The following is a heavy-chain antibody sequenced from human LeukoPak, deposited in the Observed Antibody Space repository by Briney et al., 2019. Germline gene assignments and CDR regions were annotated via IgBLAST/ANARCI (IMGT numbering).Heavy chain of an antibody. D-gene: IGHD5-18*01. CDR2: ISGYGGST. Sequence: GGSLRLSCAASGFTFDDYAMHWVRQAPGKGLEWVSLISGYGGSTYYADSVKGRFTISRDNSKTSLYLQMNSLRTEDTALYYCAKEGYSYGYYYYYYMDVWGKGTTVTVSS. CDR3: AKEGYSYGYYYYYYMDV. CDR1: GFTFDDYA. V-gene: IGHV3-43*02. J-gene: IGHJ6*03.